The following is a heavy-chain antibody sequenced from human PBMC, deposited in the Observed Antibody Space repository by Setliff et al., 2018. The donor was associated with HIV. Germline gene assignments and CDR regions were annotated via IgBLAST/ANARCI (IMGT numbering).Heavy chain of an antibody. J-gene: IGHJ3*02. D-gene: IGHD2-15*01. Sequence: GESLKISCAASGFTFYNYAMYWVRQAPGKGLEWISYVSGTTNTIYYADSVKGRFTISRDNSKNSLYLQMSSLRDEDTAVYYCARDFRIIVPDVFDIWGRGTMVTVSS. CDR2: VSGTTNTI. CDR3: ARDFRIIVPDVFDI. CDR1: GFTFYNYA. V-gene: IGHV3-48*02.